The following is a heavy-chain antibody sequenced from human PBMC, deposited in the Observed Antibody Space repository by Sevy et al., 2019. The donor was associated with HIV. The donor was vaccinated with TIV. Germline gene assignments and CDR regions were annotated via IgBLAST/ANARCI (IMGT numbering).Heavy chain of an antibody. J-gene: IGHJ5*02. CDR3: ARASASGSDVEWFDP. CDR1: GGSISSYY. V-gene: IGHV4-59*01. CDR2: IYYSGST. Sequence: SETLSLTCTVSGGSISSYYWSWIRQPPGKGLEWIGYIYYSGSTNYNPSLKSRVTISVDTSKNQFSLKLSSVTAADTAVYYCARASASGSDVEWFDPWGQGTLVTVSS. D-gene: IGHD1-26*01.